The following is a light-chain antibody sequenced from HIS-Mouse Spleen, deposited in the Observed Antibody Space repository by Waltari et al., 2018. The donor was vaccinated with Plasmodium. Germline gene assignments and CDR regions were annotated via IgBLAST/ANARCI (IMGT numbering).Light chain of an antibody. V-gene: IGKV3-20*01. CDR2: GAS. CDR1: QSVSSSY. Sequence: LVLTQSPGPLSLSPGRRATLSCTPSQSVSSSYLAWYQQKPGPAPRLLIYGASSRATGIPDRFSGSGSGTDFTLTISRLEPEDFAVYYCQQYGSSPPYTFGQGTKLEIK. CDR3: QQYGSSPPYT. J-gene: IGKJ2*01.